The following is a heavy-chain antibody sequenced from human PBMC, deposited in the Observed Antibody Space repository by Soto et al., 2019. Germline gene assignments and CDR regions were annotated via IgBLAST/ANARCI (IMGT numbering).Heavy chain of an antibody. V-gene: IGHV4-31*03. Sequence: QVQLQESGPGLVKPSQTLSLTCTVSGGSISSGGYYWSWIRQHPGKGLEWIGYIYYSGSTYYNPSLKSRVTISVDTSKNQFSLKLSSVTAADTAVYYCARVLIGYCSSTSCSPYMDVWGKGTTVTXSS. CDR2: IYYSGST. J-gene: IGHJ6*03. CDR3: ARVLIGYCSSTSCSPYMDV. CDR1: GGSISSGGYY. D-gene: IGHD2-2*01.